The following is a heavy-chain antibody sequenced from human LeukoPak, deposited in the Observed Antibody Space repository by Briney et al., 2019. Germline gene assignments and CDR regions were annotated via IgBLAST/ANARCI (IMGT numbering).Heavy chain of an antibody. V-gene: IGHV3-15*01. CDR1: GFTFSNAW. Sequence: GGSLRLSCAASGFTFSNAWMSWVRQAPGKGLEWVGRIKSKTDGWTTDYAAPVKGRFTISRDDSKNTLYLQMNSLKTEDTAVYYCTTGQGVYYDFWSGYRDYWGQGTLVTVSS. CDR3: TTGQGVYYDFWSGYRDY. D-gene: IGHD3-3*01. CDR2: IKSKTDGWTT. J-gene: IGHJ4*02.